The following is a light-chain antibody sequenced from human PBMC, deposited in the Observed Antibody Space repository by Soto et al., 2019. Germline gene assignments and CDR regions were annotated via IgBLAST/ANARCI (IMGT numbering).Light chain of an antibody. Sequence: DIQMTQSPSSLSASVGDKVTITCRATESVSKWLAWYQEKPGNPPRPLIYDASTLESGVPSRFSGSGSGTEFTLSISSLQPDDFAIYYCQQYNSYSWTFGQGTKVEIK. CDR1: ESVSKW. J-gene: IGKJ1*01. CDR2: DAS. CDR3: QQYNSYSWT. V-gene: IGKV1-5*01.